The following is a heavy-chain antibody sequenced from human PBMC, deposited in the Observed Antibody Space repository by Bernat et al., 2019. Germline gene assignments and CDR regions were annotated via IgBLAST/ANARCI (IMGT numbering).Heavy chain of an antibody. CDR2: ISGDGSST. CDR1: GFTFSSYW. J-gene: IGHJ1*01. CDR3: ARGIAAAGWGYFQH. V-gene: IGHV3-74*01. D-gene: IGHD6-13*01. Sequence: EVQLVESGGGLVQPGGSLRLSCAASGFTFSSYWLHWVRQAPGKGLVWVSRISGDGSSTDYADSVKGRFTISRDNAKNTLFLQMNSLRAEDTAVYYCARGIAAAGWGYFQHWGQGTLVTVSS.